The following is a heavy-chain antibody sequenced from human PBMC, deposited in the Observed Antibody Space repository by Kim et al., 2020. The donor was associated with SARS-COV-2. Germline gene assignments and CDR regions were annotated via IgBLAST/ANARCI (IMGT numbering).Heavy chain of an antibody. V-gene: IGHV3-48*01. Sequence: GGSLRLSCAASGFTFNDYVMHWVRQAPGKGLEWVSYFSGTTKAIYYADSVKGRFTISRDNAKNSLSLQMNSLRVEDTAVYYCARTAATRGTFDIWGQGTLVTGSS. D-gene: IGHD6-25*01. CDR2: FSGTTKAI. CDR3: ARTAATRGTFDI. CDR1: GFTFNDYV. J-gene: IGHJ3*02.